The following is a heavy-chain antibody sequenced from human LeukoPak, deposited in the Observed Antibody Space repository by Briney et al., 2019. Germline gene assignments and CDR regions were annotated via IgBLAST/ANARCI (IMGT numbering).Heavy chain of an antibody. CDR1: GYSISSGYY. CDR2: IYHSGST. V-gene: IGHV4-38-2*02. D-gene: IGHD3-10*01. J-gene: IGHJ4*02. CDR3: AREMVRGIRWLDN. Sequence: PSETLSLTCTVSGYSISSGYYWGWIRQPPGKGLEWIGSIYHSGSTYYNPSLKSRVTISVDTSKNQFSLKLSSVTAADTAVYYCAREMVRGIRWLDNWGQGTLVTVSS.